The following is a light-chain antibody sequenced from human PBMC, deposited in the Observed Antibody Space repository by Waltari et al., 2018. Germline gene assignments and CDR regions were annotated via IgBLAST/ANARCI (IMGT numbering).Light chain of an antibody. J-gene: IGKJ4*01. CDR1: QSVSSK. CDR2: DAS. Sequence: EIVLTQSPATLSLSPGERATLSCRASQSVSSKVAWYQQKPGQAPRLLIYDASNRAAGIPARFSGSGSGTDFTLTISSLEPEDSAVYYCQQRSNWPPLTFGGGTKVEIK. V-gene: IGKV3-11*01. CDR3: QQRSNWPPLT.